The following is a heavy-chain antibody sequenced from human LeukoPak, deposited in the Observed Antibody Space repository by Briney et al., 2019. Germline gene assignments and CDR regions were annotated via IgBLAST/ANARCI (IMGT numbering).Heavy chain of an antibody. V-gene: IGHV4-59*01. CDR3: AREVLAAAGTYDY. CDR1: GGSISTYY. D-gene: IGHD6-13*01. CDR2: IYHSGST. Sequence: SETLSLTCTVSGGSISTYYWSWIRQPPGKGLEWIGYIYHSGSTNYNPSLKGRVAISADTSKNQFSLKLSSVTAADTAVYYCAREVLAAAGTYDYWGQGNLVTVSS. J-gene: IGHJ4*02.